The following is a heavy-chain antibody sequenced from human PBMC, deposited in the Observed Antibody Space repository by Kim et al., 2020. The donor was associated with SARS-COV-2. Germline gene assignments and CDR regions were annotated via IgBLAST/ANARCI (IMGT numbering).Heavy chain of an antibody. J-gene: IGHJ4*02. Sequence: GGSLRLSCAASGFTFSKYEMNWVRQAPGKGLEWISYISASTATIYYAYSVRGRFTISRDSAKSSLFLQMNSLRVEDTAIYYCVREGFQPGAGLDSWGQGTLVTVSS. V-gene: IGHV3-48*03. CDR3: VREGFQPGAGLDS. CDR2: ISASTATI. CDR1: GFTFSKYE. D-gene: IGHD7-27*01.